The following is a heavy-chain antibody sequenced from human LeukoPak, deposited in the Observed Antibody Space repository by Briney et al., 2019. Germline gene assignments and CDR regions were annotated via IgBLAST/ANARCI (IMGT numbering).Heavy chain of an antibody. CDR3: ARLMVANIRKEFDY. J-gene: IGHJ4*02. CDR1: GGFISGYY. Sequence: SETLSLTCAVYGGFISGYYWTWIRQPPGEGLEWIGEINHSGSTNYNPSLKSRVTISVDTSKHQFSLKLSSVTAADTAVYYCARLMVANIRKEFDYWGQGTLVTVSS. CDR2: INHSGST. V-gene: IGHV4-34*01. D-gene: IGHD2-8*01.